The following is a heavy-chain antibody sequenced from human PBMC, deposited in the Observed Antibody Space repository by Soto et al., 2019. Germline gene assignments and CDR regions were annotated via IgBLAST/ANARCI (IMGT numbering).Heavy chain of an antibody. D-gene: IGHD2-15*01. V-gene: IGHV1-2*04. Sequence: SVNGSCKASGYSFTGYYMPWVRQAPGQGLEWMGWINPNSGGTNYAQKFQGWVTMTRDTSISTAYMELSRLRSDDTAVYYCARDLGDCSGGSCYSVYYFDYWGQGTQVSAPQ. J-gene: IGHJ4*02. CDR2: INPNSGGT. CDR1: GYSFTGYY. CDR3: ARDLGDCSGGSCYSVYYFDY.